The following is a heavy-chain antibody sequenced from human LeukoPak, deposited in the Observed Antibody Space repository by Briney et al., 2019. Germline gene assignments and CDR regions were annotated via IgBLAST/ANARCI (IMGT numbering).Heavy chain of an antibody. CDR3: AREPDGEQLPRTSDYYYYYYMDV. V-gene: IGHV4-59*12. CDR2: IYYSGST. CDR1: GGSIGSYY. Sequence: PSETLSLTCTVSGGSIGSYYWSWIRQPPGKGLEWLGYIYYSGSTNYNPSLESRVTISVDTSKNQFSLKLSSVTAADTAVYYCAREPDGEQLPRTSDYYYYYYMDVWGKGTTVTVSS. J-gene: IGHJ6*03. D-gene: IGHD6-6*01.